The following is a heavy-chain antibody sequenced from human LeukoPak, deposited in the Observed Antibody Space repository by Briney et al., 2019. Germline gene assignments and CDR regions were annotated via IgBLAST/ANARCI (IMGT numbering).Heavy chain of an antibody. CDR1: GGSISSADYN. J-gene: IGHJ3*02. V-gene: IGHV4-30-4*08. CDR3: ARACSSTTCYGAFDM. CDR2: IYYSGST. Sequence: SSQTLSLTCTVSGGSISSADYNWSWIRQPPGKGLEWIGYIYYSGSTYYNPSLKSRVTISVDTSKNQFSLKLSSVTAADTAVYYCARACSSTTCYGAFDMWGQGTMVTVS. D-gene: IGHD2-2*01.